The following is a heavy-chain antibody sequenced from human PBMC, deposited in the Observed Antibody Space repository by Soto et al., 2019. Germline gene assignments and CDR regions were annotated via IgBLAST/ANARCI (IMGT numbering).Heavy chain of an antibody. CDR2: ISGSGGST. CDR3: AKTSGYCSGGSCYGFDP. V-gene: IGHV3-23*01. Sequence: PGGSLRLSCAASGFTFSSYAMSWVRQAPGKGLEWVSAISGSGGSTYYADSVKGRFTISRDNSKNTLYLQMNSLRAEDTAVYYCAKTSGYCSGGSCYGFDPWGQGTLVTVSS. D-gene: IGHD2-15*01. J-gene: IGHJ5*02. CDR1: GFTFSSYA.